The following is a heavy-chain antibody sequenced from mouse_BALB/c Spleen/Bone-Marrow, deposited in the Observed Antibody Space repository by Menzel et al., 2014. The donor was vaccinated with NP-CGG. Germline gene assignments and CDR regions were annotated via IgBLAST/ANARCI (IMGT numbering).Heavy chain of an antibody. CDR1: GFNIKDTY. CDR2: IDPANGNT. J-gene: IGHJ3*01. V-gene: IGHV14-3*02. CDR3: APYYYGRSSFAC. Sequence: EVQLQQSGAELVKPGASVKLSCTASGFNIKDTYIHWVKQRPEQGLEWIGRIDPANGNTKYDPKFQGKATITTDTSSNTAYLQLSSLTSEDTAVYYCAPYYYGRSSFACWGQGTLVTVSA. D-gene: IGHD1-1*01.